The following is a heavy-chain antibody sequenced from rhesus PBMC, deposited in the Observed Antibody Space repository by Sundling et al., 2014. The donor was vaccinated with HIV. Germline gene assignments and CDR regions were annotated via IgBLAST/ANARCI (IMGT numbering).Heavy chain of an antibody. CDR3: ARRLLGSFDY. D-gene: IGHD3-34*01. J-gene: IGHJ4*01. Sequence: QVQLQESGPGLVKPSETLSLTCAASGGSISSYYWSWIRQPPGKGLEWIGNIHGSGASTDYNPSLRSRVTISTDTSKNQFSLKLSSVTAADTAVYYCARRLLGSFDYWGQGVLVTVSS. CDR1: GGSISSYY. CDR2: IHGSGAST. V-gene: IGHV4-160*01.